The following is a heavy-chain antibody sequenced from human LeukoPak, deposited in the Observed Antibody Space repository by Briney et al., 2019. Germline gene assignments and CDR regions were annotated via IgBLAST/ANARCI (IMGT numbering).Heavy chain of an antibody. D-gene: IGHD6-13*01. CDR3: AVGGYSSSWYSPYYYYGMDV. CDR2: IIPLIGIA. Sequence: GASVKVSCKTSGGTFSSYAISWVRQAPGQGLEWMGRIIPLIGIANYAQKFQGRVTITADKYTSTAYMELSSLRSEDTAAYYCAVGGYSSSWYSPYYYYGMDVWGQGTTVTVSS. CDR1: GGTFSSYA. V-gene: IGHV1-69*04. J-gene: IGHJ6*02.